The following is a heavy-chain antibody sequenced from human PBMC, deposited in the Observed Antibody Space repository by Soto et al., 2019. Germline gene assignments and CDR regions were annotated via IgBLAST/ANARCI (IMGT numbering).Heavy chain of an antibody. CDR2: ISYDGSNK. CDR1: GLTFSSYG. V-gene: IGHV3-30*18. CDR3: AKDQGGSTPLWY. D-gene: IGHD2-15*01. Sequence: QVQLVESGGGVVQPGRSLRLSCAASGLTFSSYGMHWVRQAPGKGLEWVAVISYDGSNKYYADSVKGRFTISRDNSKNTLYLQMNSLRAEDTAVYYCAKDQGGSTPLWYWGQGTLVTVSS. J-gene: IGHJ4*02.